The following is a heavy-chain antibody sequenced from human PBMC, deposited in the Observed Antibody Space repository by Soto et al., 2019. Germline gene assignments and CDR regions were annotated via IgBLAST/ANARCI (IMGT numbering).Heavy chain of an antibody. V-gene: IGHV3-48*01. Sequence: EVQLVESGGGLVQPGGSLRLSCAASGFTFSSYSMNWVRQAPGKGLEWVSYISSSSSTIYYADSVKGRFTISRDNAKNSLYLQMNSLRAEDTAVYYCATVGGLGFDYWGQGTLVTVSS. J-gene: IGHJ4*02. CDR2: ISSSSSTI. CDR1: GFTFSSYS. CDR3: ATVGGLGFDY. D-gene: IGHD2-15*01.